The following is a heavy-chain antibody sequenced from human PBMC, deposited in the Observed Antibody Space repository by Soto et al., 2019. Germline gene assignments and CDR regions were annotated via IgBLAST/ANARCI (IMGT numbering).Heavy chain of an antibody. CDR1: GGSISSGDYY. CDR2: IYYSGST. D-gene: IGHD3-22*01. CDR3: ARVNSTPDYYDSSGYYFDY. J-gene: IGHJ4*02. V-gene: IGHV4-30-4*01. Sequence: SETLSLTCTVSGGSISSGDYYRSWIRHPPGKGLEWIGYIYYSGSTYYNPSLKSRVTISVDTSKNQFSLKLSSVTAADTAVYYCARVNSTPDYYDSSGYYFDYWGQGTLVTVSS.